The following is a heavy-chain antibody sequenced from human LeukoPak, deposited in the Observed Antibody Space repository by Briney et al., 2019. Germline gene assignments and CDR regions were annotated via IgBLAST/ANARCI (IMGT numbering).Heavy chain of an antibody. Sequence: ASVKVSCKASGYTFTSYYMHWVRQAPGQGLEWMGIINPSGGSTSYAQKFQGRVTMTRDTSTSTVYMELSSLRSEDTAVYYCARDRGIGSSPHIVVVSTLDFQHWGQGTLVTVSS. CDR1: GYTFTSYY. V-gene: IGHV1-46*01. CDR3: ARDRGIGSSPHIVVVSTLDFQH. J-gene: IGHJ1*01. CDR2: INPSGGST. D-gene: IGHD2-21*01.